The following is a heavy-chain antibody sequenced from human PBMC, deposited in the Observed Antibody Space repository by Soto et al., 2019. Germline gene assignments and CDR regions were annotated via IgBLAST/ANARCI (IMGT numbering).Heavy chain of an antibody. V-gene: IGHV1-2*04. CDR1: GYTFTSYG. CDR2: INPNSDNT. J-gene: IGHJ6*02. Sequence: ASVKVSCKASGYTFTSYGISWVRQAPGQGLEWMGWINPNSDNTNYAQKFQGWVTMTRDTSISTAYMELSRLTSDDTAVYYCARGPNYGDYGSFYSMDVWGQGTTVTVSS. CDR3: ARGPNYGDYGSFYSMDV. D-gene: IGHD4-17*01.